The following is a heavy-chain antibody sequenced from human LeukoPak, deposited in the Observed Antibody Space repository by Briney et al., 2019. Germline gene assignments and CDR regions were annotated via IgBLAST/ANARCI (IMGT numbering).Heavy chain of an antibody. CDR2: IYYSGST. D-gene: IGHD4-23*01. CDR3: ARHFPDYGGNPYYFDY. Sequence: ASETLSLTCTVSGGSISSSSYYWGWIRQPPGKGLEWIGSIYYSGSTYYNPSLKSRVTISVDTSKNQFSLKLSSVTAADTAVYYCARHFPDYGGNPYYFDYWGQGTLVTVSS. CDR1: GGSISSSSYY. J-gene: IGHJ4*02. V-gene: IGHV4-39*01.